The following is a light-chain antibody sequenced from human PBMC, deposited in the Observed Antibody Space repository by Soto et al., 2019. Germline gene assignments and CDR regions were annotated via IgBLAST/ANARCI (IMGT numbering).Light chain of an antibody. CDR1: QSVSSSF. Sequence: EIVLTQSPGTLSLSPGERATLSCRASQSVSSSFLAWYQQTPGQAPRLLIHGTSNSATGIPDRFSGSGSGTDFTLTFSRLEPEDCAVYYCEYYGSSITVGGGTKVDIK. CDR2: GTS. V-gene: IGKV3-20*01. J-gene: IGKJ4*01. CDR3: EYYGSSIT.